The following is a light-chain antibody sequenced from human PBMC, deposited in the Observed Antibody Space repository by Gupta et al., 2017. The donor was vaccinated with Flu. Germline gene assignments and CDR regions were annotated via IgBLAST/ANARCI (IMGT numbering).Light chain of an antibody. V-gene: IGKV3-15*01. CDR2: GAS. Sequence: EIVITQSQDTLSVSPGERATLSCRASQSISSNLAWYQHKPGLAPRLLIFGASTRATGIADRFSGSGSGTEFTLTISSLESEDFAVYYCQQYDDWPPITFGQGTRLEIK. CDR1: QSISSN. CDR3: QQYDDWPPIT. J-gene: IGKJ5*01.